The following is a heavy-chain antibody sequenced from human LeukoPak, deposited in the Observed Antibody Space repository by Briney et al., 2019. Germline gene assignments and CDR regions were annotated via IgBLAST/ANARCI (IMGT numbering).Heavy chain of an antibody. D-gene: IGHD3-22*01. V-gene: IGHV3-53*01. Sequence: GGSLRLSCAASGFIVSSKYMSWVRQAPGKALEWVSVIYSGGSTYYADSGKGRFTISRDNSKNTLYLQMNSLRAEDTAVYYCASGSGYYHDAFDIWGQGTMVTVSS. CDR1: GFIVSSKY. CDR3: ASGSGYYHDAFDI. J-gene: IGHJ3*02. CDR2: IYSGGST.